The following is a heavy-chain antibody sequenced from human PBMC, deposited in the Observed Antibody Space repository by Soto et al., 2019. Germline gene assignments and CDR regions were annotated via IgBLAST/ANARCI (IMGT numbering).Heavy chain of an antibody. CDR1: GFIFSTYA. CDR2: ISYDGNSN. V-gene: IGHV3-30-3*01. Sequence: QVQLVESGGGVVQPGGSLRLSCAASGFIFSTYAMYWVRQTPGKGLEWVAVISYDGNSNFYTDSVKGRFTISRDNSRNTLYLQMYNLRTEDTALYFCARDSVPLAGTSWAGNRLDPWGQGTLVTVSS. J-gene: IGHJ5*02. D-gene: IGHD6-13*01. CDR3: ARDSVPLAGTSWAGNRLDP.